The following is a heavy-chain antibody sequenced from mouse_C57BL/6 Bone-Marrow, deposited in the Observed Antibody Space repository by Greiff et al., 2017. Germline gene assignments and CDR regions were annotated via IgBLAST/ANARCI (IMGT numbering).Heavy chain of an antibody. CDR1: GYAFSSYW. V-gene: IGHV1-80*01. D-gene: IGHD2-4*01. CDR3: ARCDYDVGYYAMDY. Sequence: VQLQQSGAELVKPGASVKISCKASGYAFSSYWMNWVKQRPGKGLEWIGQIYPGDGDTNYNGKFKGKATLTADKSSSTAYMQLSSLTSEDSAVYFCARCDYDVGYYAMDYWGQGTSVTVSS. J-gene: IGHJ4*01. CDR2: IYPGDGDT.